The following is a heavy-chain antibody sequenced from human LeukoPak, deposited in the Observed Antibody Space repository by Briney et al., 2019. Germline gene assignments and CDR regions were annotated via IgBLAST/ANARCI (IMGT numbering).Heavy chain of an antibody. D-gene: IGHD2-15*01. CDR1: GASISSSNW. Sequence: SETLSLTCAVSGASISSSNWWSWARQPPGKGLEWIGEIYHAGTTNYNPSLKSRVTISVDNSRNQFSLKLTSVTAADTAVYFCARAGGYDWFDPWGQGTLVTVSS. J-gene: IGHJ5*02. CDR3: ARAGGYDWFDP. CDR2: IYHAGTT. V-gene: IGHV4-4*02.